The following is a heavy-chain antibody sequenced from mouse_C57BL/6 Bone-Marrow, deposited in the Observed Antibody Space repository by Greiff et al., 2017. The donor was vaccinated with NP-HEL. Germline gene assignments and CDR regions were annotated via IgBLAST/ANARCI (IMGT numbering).Heavy chain of an antibody. D-gene: IGHD2-5*01. CDR3: ASAYYSNSHFDY. V-gene: IGHV1-4*01. CDR1: GYTFTSYT. J-gene: IGHJ2*01. Sequence: VQRVESGAELARPGASVKMSCKASGYTFTSYTMHWVKQRPGQGLEWIGYINPSSGYTKYNQKFKDKATLTADKSSSTAYMQLSSLTSEDSAVYYCASAYYSNSHFDYWGQGTTLTVSS. CDR2: INPSSGYT.